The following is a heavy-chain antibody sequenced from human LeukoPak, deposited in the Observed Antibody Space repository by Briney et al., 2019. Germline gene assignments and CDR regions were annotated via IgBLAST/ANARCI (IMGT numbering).Heavy chain of an antibody. Sequence: SETLSLTRTVSGGSISSYYWSWVGQPPGKGLEWIGYIYYSGSTNYNPSLKSRVTISVDTSKNQFSLKLSSVTAADTAVYYCARAGYKGGFDPWGQGTLVTVSS. J-gene: IGHJ5*02. CDR3: ARAGYKGGFDP. CDR2: IYYSGST. CDR1: GGSISSYY. V-gene: IGHV4-59*01. D-gene: IGHD5-24*01.